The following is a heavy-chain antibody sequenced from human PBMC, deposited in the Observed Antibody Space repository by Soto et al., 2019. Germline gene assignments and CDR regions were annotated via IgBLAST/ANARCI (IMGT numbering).Heavy chain of an antibody. V-gene: IGHV3-30-3*01. CDR3: ATENRNWELLY. CDR1: GFTFSGYA. J-gene: IGHJ4*02. D-gene: IGHD1-26*01. Sequence: GGSLRLSCAASGFTFSGYAMHWIRQTPGKGLEWVAVISYDGNNKYYADSAKGRFTISRDNSKNTLYLEMNSLRAEDTAVFYCATENRNWELLYWGQGTLVTVSS. CDR2: ISYDGNNK.